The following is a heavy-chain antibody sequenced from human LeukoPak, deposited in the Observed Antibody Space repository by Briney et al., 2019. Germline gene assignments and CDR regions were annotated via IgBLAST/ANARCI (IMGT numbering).Heavy chain of an antibody. V-gene: IGHV4-4*07. Sequence: SETLSLTCTVAYGSSIGYYWSWIRQPAGKGLEWIGRIYTSGNTNYNPSLKGRVTMSVDTSKNQLSLKLSSVTAADTAVYYCARVPNYDSSGYYDYWGQGTLVTVSS. J-gene: IGHJ4*02. CDR3: ARVPNYDSSGYYDY. CDR1: YGSSIGYY. D-gene: IGHD3-22*01. CDR2: IYTSGNT.